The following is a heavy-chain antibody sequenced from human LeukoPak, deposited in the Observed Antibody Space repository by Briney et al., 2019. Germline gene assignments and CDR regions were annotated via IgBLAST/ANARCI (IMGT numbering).Heavy chain of an antibody. Sequence: GGSLRLSCAASGFTFSSYAMSWVRQAPGKGLEWVSAISGSGGRTYYADSVKGRFTISRDNSKNTLYLQMNSLRAEDTAVYYCAKDRYYGSGSYYAYYYYGMDVWGQGATVTVSS. CDR2: ISGSGGRT. CDR1: GFTFSSYA. V-gene: IGHV3-23*01. CDR3: AKDRYYGSGSYYAYYYYGMDV. J-gene: IGHJ6*02. D-gene: IGHD3-10*01.